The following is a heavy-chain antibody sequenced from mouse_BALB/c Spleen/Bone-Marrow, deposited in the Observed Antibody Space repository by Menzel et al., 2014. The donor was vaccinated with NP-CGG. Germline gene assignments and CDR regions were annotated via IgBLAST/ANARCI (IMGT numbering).Heavy chain of an antibody. J-gene: IGHJ2*01. CDR3: AKRQVGLQFFFDY. CDR1: GDSITSGY. CDR2: ISYSGST. V-gene: IGHV3-8*02. D-gene: IGHD3-1*01. Sequence: VQLQQSGPSLVKPSQTLSLTCSVTGDSITSGYWNWIRKFPGNKLEYMGYISYSGSTYYNPSLKSRISITRDTSKNQYFLQLNSVTTEDTATYFWAKRQVGLQFFFDYWGQGTTLTVSS.